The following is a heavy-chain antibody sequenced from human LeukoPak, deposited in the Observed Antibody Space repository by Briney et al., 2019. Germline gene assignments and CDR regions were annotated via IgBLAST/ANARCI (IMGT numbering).Heavy chain of an antibody. D-gene: IGHD2-21*02. J-gene: IGHJ4*02. V-gene: IGHV3-48*01. CDR3: ARNFYCGGDCAISYFDY. CDR2: ISSSSNKV. Sequence: GGSLRLSCAASGFSISDYSMNWVRQVPGKGLEWVSYISSSSNKVYYADSVKGRFTISRDNAKNSLFLQMNSLRADDTAVYYCARNFYCGGDCAISYFDYWGQGTLVTVSS. CDR1: GFSISDYS.